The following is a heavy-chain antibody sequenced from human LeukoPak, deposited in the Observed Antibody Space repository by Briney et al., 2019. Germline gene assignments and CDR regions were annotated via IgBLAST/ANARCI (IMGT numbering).Heavy chain of an antibody. CDR2: ISGGGGST. J-gene: IGHJ6*02. CDR3: AKDREAYYDFWSGYHPALDV. V-gene: IGHV3-23*01. Sequence: GGSLRLSSAASGFTFSSYAMSWVRQAPGKGLEWVSAISGGGGSTYYADSVKGRFTISRDNSKNTLYLQMSSLRAEDTAVYYCAKDREAYYDFWSGYHPALDVWGQGTTVTVSS. D-gene: IGHD3-3*01. CDR1: GFTFSSYA.